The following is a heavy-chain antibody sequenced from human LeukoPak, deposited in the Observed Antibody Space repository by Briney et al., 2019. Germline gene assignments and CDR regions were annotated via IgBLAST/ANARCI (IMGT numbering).Heavy chain of an antibody. Sequence: PSETLSLTCIVSGYSISSDYFWGWVRQPPGKGLEWISNIGSSSSTIYYADSVKGRFTISRDNAKNSLYLQMNSLRAEDTAVYYCARERWLRYYFDYWGQGTLVTVSS. CDR3: ARERWLRYYFDY. D-gene: IGHD3-22*01. CDR1: GYSISSDY. J-gene: IGHJ4*02. CDR2: IGSSSSTI. V-gene: IGHV3-48*01.